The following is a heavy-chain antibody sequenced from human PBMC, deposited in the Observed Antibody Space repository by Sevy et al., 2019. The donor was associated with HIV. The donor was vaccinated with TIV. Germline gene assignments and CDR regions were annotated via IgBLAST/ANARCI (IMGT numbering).Heavy chain of an antibody. CDR1: GFTFSSYN. V-gene: IGHV3-21*01. CDR2: ISSTSSYI. Sequence: GGSLRLSCAASGFTFSSYNMIWVRQAPGKGLEWVSSISSTSSYIYYADSVKGRFTISRDNAKKSLYLQMNSLRAEDTAVYYCASEFKDYWGQGTLATVSS. J-gene: IGHJ4*02. CDR3: ASEFKDY.